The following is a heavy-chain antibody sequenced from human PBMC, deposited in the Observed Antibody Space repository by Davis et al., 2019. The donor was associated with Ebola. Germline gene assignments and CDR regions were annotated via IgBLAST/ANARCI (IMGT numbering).Heavy chain of an antibody. CDR3: ARAKIVVVASHPYYYYGMDV. CDR2: IIPIFGTA. CDR1: GGTFSSYA. D-gene: IGHD2-15*01. J-gene: IGHJ6*02. V-gene: IGHV1-69*06. Sequence: AASVKVSCKASGGTFSSYAISWVRQAPGQGLEWMGGIIPIFGTANYAQKFQGRVTITADKSTSTAYMELSSLRSEDTAVYYCARAKIVVVASHPYYYYGMDVWGQGTTVTVSS.